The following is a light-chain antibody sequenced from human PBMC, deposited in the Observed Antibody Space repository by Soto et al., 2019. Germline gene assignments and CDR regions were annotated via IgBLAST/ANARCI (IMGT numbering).Light chain of an antibody. CDR3: QNYNTLPQFI. CDR2: DAS. V-gene: IGKV1-33*01. Sequence: DIQMTQSPSSLSASVGDSVTITCRLSQDVDSYVNWFQQKPTEAPKLLIYDASKLEIGVPSRFSGSGSGTHFTLTIRSLQPEDIGTYYCQNYNTLPQFIFGQGTKVDIK. J-gene: IGKJ2*01. CDR1: QDVDSY.